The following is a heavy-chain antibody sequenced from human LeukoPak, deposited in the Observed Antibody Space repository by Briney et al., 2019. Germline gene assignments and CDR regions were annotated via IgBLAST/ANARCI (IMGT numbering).Heavy chain of an antibody. CDR1: GYTFTSYD. Sequence: ASVKVSCKASGYTFTSYDINWVRQAPGQGLEWMGIINPSGGSTSYAQKFRGRVTMTRDTSTSTVYMELSSLRSEDTAVYYCARDRRNYGDYGSAFDIWGQGTMVTVSS. V-gene: IGHV1-46*01. CDR2: INPSGGST. CDR3: ARDRRNYGDYGSAFDI. D-gene: IGHD4-17*01. J-gene: IGHJ3*02.